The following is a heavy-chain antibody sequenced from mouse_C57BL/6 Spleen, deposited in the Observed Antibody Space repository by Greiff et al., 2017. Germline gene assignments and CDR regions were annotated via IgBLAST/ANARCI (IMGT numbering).Heavy chain of an antibody. CDR2: IYPGDGDT. Sequence: QVQLQQSGAELVKPGASVKISCKASGYAFSSYWMNWVKQRPGKGLEWIGQIYPGDGDTNYNGKFKGKATLTADKSSSTAYMQLSSLTSEDSAVYFCARRESHYGNYDYWGQGTTLTVSS. CDR3: ARRESHYGNYDY. V-gene: IGHV1-80*01. J-gene: IGHJ2*01. CDR1: GYAFSSYW. D-gene: IGHD2-1*01.